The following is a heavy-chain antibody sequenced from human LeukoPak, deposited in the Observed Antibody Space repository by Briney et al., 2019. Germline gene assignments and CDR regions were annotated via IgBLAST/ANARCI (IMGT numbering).Heavy chain of an antibody. CDR2: IWYDGSQK. J-gene: IGHJ6*02. CDR1: GFTFRNYG. D-gene: IGHD3-10*01. Sequence: PGMSLRLSRAASGFTFRNYGMHWVRQAPGKGLEWVAVIWYDGSQKYSADSVKGRFAISRDNSKNTLYLQMNSLRVEDTAVYHCARGYYYGSGSPGPYGMDVWGQGTTVTVSS. CDR3: ARGYYYGSGSPGPYGMDV. V-gene: IGHV3-33*01.